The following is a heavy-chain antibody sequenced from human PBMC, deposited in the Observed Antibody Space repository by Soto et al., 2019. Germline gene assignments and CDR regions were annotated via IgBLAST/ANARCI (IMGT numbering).Heavy chain of an antibody. D-gene: IGHD3-3*01. CDR1: GYTFTSYG. CDR2: ISAYNGNT. CDR3: ARDGIRYYDFWSGHEGHYYYYYMDV. J-gene: IGHJ6*03. V-gene: IGHV1-18*01. Sequence: VASVKVSCKASGYTFTSYGISWVRQAPGQGLEWMGWISAYNGNTNYAQKLQGRVTMTTDTSTSTAYMELRSLRSDDTAVYYCARDGIRYYDFWSGHEGHYYYYYMDVWGKGTTVTVSS.